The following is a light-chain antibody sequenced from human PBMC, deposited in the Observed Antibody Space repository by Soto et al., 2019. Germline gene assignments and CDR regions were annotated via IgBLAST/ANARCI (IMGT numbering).Light chain of an antibody. CDR3: QQYGSSPPIT. CDR1: QSVSSSY. J-gene: IGKJ3*01. CDR2: GAS. Sequence: EIVLTHSPGTLSLSPGERATLSCMASQSVSSSYLAWYQQKPGQAPRLLIYGASSRATGIPDRFSGSGSGTDFTLTISRLEPEDFAVYYCQQYGSSPPITFGPGTRWIS. V-gene: IGKV3-20*01.